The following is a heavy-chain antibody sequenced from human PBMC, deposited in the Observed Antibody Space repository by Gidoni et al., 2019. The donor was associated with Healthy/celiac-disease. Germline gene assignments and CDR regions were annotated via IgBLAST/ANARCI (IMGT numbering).Heavy chain of an antibody. CDR2: ISYEGSNK. CDR3: ARGVSGDYQYYFDY. J-gene: IGHJ4*02. V-gene: IGHV3-30-3*01. Sequence: QVQLVESGGGVVQPGRSLRLSCAASGFTFSSYAMHWVRQAPGKGLEWVAVISYEGSNKYYADSVKGRFTISRDNSKNTLYLQMNSLRAEDTAVYYCARGVSGDYQYYFDYWGQGTLVTVSS. D-gene: IGHD4-17*01. CDR1: GFTFSSYA.